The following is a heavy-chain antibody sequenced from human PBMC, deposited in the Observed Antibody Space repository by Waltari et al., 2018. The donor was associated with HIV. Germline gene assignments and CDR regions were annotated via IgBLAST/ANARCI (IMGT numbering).Heavy chain of an antibody. J-gene: IGHJ5*02. CDR1: GFTFSSYS. V-gene: IGHV3-21*01. Sequence: EVQLVESGGGLVKPGGSLRLSCAASGFTFSSYSMHWVRQAPGKGLEWVSSISSSSSYIYYADSVKGRFTISRDNAKNSLYLQMNSLRAEDTAVYYCASLEGYYDILTGYYTNNWFDPWGQGTLVTVSS. D-gene: IGHD3-9*01. CDR2: ISSSSSYI. CDR3: ASLEGYYDILTGYYTNNWFDP.